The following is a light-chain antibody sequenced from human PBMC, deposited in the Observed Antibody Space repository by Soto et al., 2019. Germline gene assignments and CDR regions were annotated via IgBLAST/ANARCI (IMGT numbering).Light chain of an antibody. V-gene: IGKV3-15*01. J-gene: IGKJ5*01. Sequence: EIVLTQSPGTLSLSPGERATLSCRASQSVDSYLVWYQQKPGQAPRLLIFGASTRATGIPARFSGSGSGTEFTLTISSLQSEDFAVYYCQQYNNWPPITFGQGTRLEI. CDR2: GAS. CDR1: QSVDSY. CDR3: QQYNNWPPIT.